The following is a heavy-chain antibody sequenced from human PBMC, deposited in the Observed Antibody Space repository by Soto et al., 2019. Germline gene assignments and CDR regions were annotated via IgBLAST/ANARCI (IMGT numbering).Heavy chain of an antibody. V-gene: IGHV3-7*03. CDR1: GFTFSSYW. D-gene: IGHD3-3*01. J-gene: IGHJ5*02. CDR3: AREPVAEWLPSNWFDP. Sequence: EVQLVESGGGLVHPGGSLRLSCAASGFTFSSYWMSWVRQAPGKGLEWVANIKQDGSEKYYVDSVKGRFTISRDNAKNSLYLQMNSLRAEDTAVYYCAREPVAEWLPSNWFDPWGQGTLVTVSS. CDR2: IKQDGSEK.